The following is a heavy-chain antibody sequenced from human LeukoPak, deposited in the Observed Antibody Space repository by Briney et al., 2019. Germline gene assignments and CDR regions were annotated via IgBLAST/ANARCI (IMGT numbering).Heavy chain of an antibody. Sequence: SETLSLTCTVSGASISNLYLSWIRQPAGKGLEWIGRLYDSGSTNYNPSLKSRVTMSVDTSTNQFSLKLSSVTAADTAVYYCARSLLYGDYYFDYWGQGTLVTVSS. D-gene: IGHD4-17*01. V-gene: IGHV4-4*07. CDR1: GASISNLY. CDR2: LYDSGST. J-gene: IGHJ4*02. CDR3: ARSLLYGDYYFDY.